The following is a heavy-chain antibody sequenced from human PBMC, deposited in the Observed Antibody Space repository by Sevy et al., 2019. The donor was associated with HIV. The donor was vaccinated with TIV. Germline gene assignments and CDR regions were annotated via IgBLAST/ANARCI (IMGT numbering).Heavy chain of an antibody. CDR1: GFTFSSYS. Sequence: GGSLRLSCAASGFTFSSYSMNWVRQAPGKGLEWVSYISSSSSTIYYADSVKGRFTISRDNAKNSLYLQMNSLRAEDTAVYYCARDRVIAIYAFDIWDQGTMVTVSS. D-gene: IGHD2-21*01. CDR2: ISSSSSTI. CDR3: ARDRVIAIYAFDI. J-gene: IGHJ3*02. V-gene: IGHV3-48*01.